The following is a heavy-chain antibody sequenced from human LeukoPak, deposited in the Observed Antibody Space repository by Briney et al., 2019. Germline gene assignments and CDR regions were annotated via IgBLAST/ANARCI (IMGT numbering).Heavy chain of an antibody. CDR2: IYTSGST. CDR3: ARARSGYELNDY. D-gene: IGHD5-12*01. Sequence: PSQTLSLTCTVSGGSISSGSYYWSWIRQPAGKGLEWIGRIYTSGSTNYNPSLKSRVTISVDTSKNQFSLKLSSVTAADTAVYYCARARSGYELNDYWGQGTLVTVSS. J-gene: IGHJ4*02. CDR1: GGSISSGSYY. V-gene: IGHV4-61*02.